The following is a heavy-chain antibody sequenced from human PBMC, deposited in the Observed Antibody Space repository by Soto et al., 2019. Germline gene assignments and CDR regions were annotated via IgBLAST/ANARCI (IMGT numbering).Heavy chain of an antibody. CDR2: INAGNGNT. CDR3: ARGGVVVVAATLYYYYYMDV. V-gene: IGHV1-3*01. CDR1: GYTFTSYA. J-gene: IGHJ6*03. Sequence: ASVKVACKASGYTFTSYAMHWVRQAPGQRLEWMGWINAGNGNTKYSQKFQGRVTITRDTSASTAYMELSSLRSEDTAVYYCARGGVVVVAATLYYYYYMDVWGKGTTVTVSS. D-gene: IGHD2-15*01.